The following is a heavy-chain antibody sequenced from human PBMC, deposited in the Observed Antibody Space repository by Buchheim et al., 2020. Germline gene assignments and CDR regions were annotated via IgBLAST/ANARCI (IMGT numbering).Heavy chain of an antibody. CDR2: VIPLFGTA. J-gene: IGHJ4*02. CDR1: GGTFSDFA. CDR3: ARYCTGGDCFFDS. D-gene: IGHD2-21*02. V-gene: IGHV1-69*01. Sequence: QVQLVQSGAEVKKPGSSVKVSCKASGGTFSDFAISWVRQAPGQGLECMGGVIPLFGTANYAQKFQDRLTITADESTKTAYMELSGLKSEDTAIYYCARYCTGGDCFFDSWGQGT.